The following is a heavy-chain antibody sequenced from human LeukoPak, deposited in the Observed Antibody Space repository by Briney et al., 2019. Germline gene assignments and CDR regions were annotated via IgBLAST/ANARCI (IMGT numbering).Heavy chain of an antibody. CDR2: ISSSGSST. Sequence: GGSLRLSCAASGFTSSSYGMSWVRQAPGKGLEWVSVISSSGSSTYYADSVKGRFTISRDNSKNTLYLQMNSLRAEDMAVYYCAKQHSSDWNGLAEHFSTGARAPWSPSPQ. J-gene: IGHJ1*01. CDR1: GFTSSSYG. CDR3: AKQHSSDWNGLAEHFST. V-gene: IGHV3-23*01. D-gene: IGHD6-19*01.